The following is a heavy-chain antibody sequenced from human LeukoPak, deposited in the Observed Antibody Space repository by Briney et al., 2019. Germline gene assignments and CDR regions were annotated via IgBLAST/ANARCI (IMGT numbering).Heavy chain of an antibody. D-gene: IGHD3-10*01. CDR1: GGSFSGYY. CDR3: ARDSVFNPMDV. V-gene: IGHV4-34*01. J-gene: IGHJ6*03. CDR2: INHSGST. Sequence: SETLSLTCAVYGGSFSGYYWSWIRQPPGKGLEWIGEINHSGSTNYNPSLKSRVTISVDTSKNQISLMLSSVTAADTAVYYCARDSVFNPMDVWGEGTTVTVSS.